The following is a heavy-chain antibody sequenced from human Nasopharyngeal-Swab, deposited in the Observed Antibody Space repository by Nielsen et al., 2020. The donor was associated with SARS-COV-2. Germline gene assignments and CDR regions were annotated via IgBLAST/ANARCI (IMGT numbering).Heavy chain of an antibody. J-gene: IGHJ4*02. CDR3: ARGPGTAMAAGDY. V-gene: IGHV3-21*01. D-gene: IGHD5-18*01. CDR2: ISSSSYI. CDR1: GFTFSSYS. Sequence: GSLRLSCAASGFTFSSYSMNWDRQAPGKGLEWVSSISSSSYIYYADSVKGRFTISRDNAKNSLYLQMNSLRAEDTAVYYCARGPGTAMAAGDYWGQGTLVTVSS.